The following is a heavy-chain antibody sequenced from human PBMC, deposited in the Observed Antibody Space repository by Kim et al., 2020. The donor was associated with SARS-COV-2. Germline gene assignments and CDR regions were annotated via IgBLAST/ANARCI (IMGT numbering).Heavy chain of an antibody. CDR1: GGSVSSGSYY. Sequence: SETLSLTCTVSGGSVSSGSYYWSWIRQPPGKGLEWIGYIYYSGSTNYNPSLKSRVTISVDTSKNQFSLKLSSVTAADTAVYYCAREETGYLHMDVWGQGTTVTVSS. J-gene: IGHJ6*02. V-gene: IGHV4-61*01. CDR3: AREETGYLHMDV. CDR2: IYYSGST. D-gene: IGHD3-9*01.